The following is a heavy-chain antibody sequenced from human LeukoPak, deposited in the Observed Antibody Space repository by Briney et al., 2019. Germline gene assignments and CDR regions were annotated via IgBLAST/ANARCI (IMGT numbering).Heavy chain of an antibody. V-gene: IGHV3-30-3*01. CDR1: GFTFSSYA. Sequence: PGRSLRLSCAASGFTFSSYAMHWVRQAPSKGLEWVAVISYDGSNKYYADSVKGRFTISRDNSKNTLYLQMNSLRAEDTAVYYCAKVYFSTFCSSTSCSPDYWGQGTLVTVSS. CDR2: ISYDGSNK. D-gene: IGHD2-2*01. J-gene: IGHJ4*02. CDR3: AKVYFSTFCSSTSCSPDY.